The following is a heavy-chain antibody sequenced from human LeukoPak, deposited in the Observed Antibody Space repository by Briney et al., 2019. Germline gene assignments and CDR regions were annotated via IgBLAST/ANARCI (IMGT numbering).Heavy chain of an antibody. Sequence: SETLSLSCTVSGGSISNYSWSWVRQPPGKGLEWIGYIFNSGSTSYNPSLMSRVTISVDTSKNQFSLKVTSMTAADTAVYYCARAQTPSKFDYWGQGTLVTVSS. J-gene: IGHJ4*02. CDR1: GGSISNYS. V-gene: IGHV4-59*01. CDR3: ARAQTPSKFDY. CDR2: IFNSGST.